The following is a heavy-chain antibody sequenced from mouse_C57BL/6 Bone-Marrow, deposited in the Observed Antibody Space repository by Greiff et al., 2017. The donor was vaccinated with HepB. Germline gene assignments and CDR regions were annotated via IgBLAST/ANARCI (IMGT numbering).Heavy chain of an antibody. CDR3: TGLLPYFDY. V-gene: IGHV6-3*01. D-gene: IGHD1-1*01. J-gene: IGHJ2*01. Sequence: EVQLVESGGGLVQPGGSMKLSCVASGFTFSNYWMNWVRQSPEKGLEWVAQIRLKSDNYATHYAESVKGRFTISRDDSKSSVYLQMNNLRAEDTGIYYCTGLLPYFDYWGQGTTLTVSS. CDR2: IRLKSDNYAT. CDR1: GFTFSNYW.